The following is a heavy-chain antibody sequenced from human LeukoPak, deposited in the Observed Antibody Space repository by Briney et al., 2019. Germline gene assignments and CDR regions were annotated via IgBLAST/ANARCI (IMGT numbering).Heavy chain of an antibody. CDR3: ARATRGYYGSLGQYCFDY. V-gene: IGHV1-3*01. Sequence: ASVKVSCKASGYTCTNYAMHWVRQAPGQRLEWMGWINAGNGNTKYSQKFQGRVSITRDTSASTAYMELSSLRSEDTAVYYCARATRGYYGSLGQYCFDYWGQGTLVTVSS. D-gene: IGHD3-10*01. CDR1: GYTCTNYA. CDR2: INAGNGNT. J-gene: IGHJ4*02.